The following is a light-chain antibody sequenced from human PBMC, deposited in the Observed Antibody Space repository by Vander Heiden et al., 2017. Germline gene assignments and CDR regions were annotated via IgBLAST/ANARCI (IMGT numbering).Light chain of an antibody. J-gene: IGKJ1*01. CDR3: QQSDSTLTWT. Sequence: DIQMTQSPSSLSASVGDRVTITCRASQSISSYLNWYQQKPGKAPKLLIYAASSLQSGVPSRFSGSGSVTDFTLTISSLQPEDFATYYCQQSDSTLTWTFGQGTKVESK. CDR1: QSISSY. CDR2: AAS. V-gene: IGKV1-39*01.